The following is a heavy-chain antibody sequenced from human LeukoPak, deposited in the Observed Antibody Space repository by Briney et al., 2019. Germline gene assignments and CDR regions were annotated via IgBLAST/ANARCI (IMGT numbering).Heavy chain of an antibody. V-gene: IGHV1-2*02. J-gene: IGHJ5*02. Sequence: ASVKVSCTASGYTFTGYYMHWVRQAPGQGLEWMGWINPNSGGTNYAQKFQGRVTMTRDTSISTAYMELSRLRSDDTVVCYCARAMGFDWFDPWGQGTLVTVSS. CDR2: INPNSGGT. CDR3: ARAMGFDWFDP. CDR1: GYTFTGYY.